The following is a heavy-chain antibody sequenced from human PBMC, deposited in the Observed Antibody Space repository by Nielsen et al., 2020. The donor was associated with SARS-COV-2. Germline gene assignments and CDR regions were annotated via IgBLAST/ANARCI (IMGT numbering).Heavy chain of an antibody. CDR3: AKDPSDGYSSSWYFDY. V-gene: IGHV3-9*01. Sequence: GGSLRLSCAASGFTFDDYAMHWVRQAPGKGLEWVSGISRNSGSIAYADSVKGRFTISRDNAKSSLYLQRNSLRAEDTALFYCAKDPSDGYSSSWYFDYWGQGTLVTVS. CDR1: GFTFDDYA. D-gene: IGHD6-13*01. CDR2: ISRNSGSI. J-gene: IGHJ4*02.